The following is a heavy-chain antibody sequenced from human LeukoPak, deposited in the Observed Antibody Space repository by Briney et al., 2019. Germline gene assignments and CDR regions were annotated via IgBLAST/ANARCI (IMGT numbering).Heavy chain of an antibody. Sequence: GGSLRHSCAASGLPLSSYSINWVRQAPGKGLEWVSYISSSGSAIYYVDSVKGRFTVSRDNAKNSLFLQMNSPRAEDTAVYYSVRVKGSYFDYWGQGALVTVSS. D-gene: IGHD2-15*01. J-gene: IGHJ4*02. CDR2: ISSSGSAI. CDR1: GLPLSSYS. CDR3: VRVKGSYFDY. V-gene: IGHV3-48*01.